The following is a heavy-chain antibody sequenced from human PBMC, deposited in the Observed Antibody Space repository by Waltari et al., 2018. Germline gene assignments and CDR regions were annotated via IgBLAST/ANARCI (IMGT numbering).Heavy chain of an antibody. CDR2: FDPEEGET. CDR3: ATPATQVSYYGMDV. D-gene: IGHD2-15*01. CDR1: GYTLTELS. J-gene: IGHJ6*02. V-gene: IGHV1-24*01. Sequence: QVQLVQSGAEVKKPGASVKVSCKVSGYTLTELSMHWVRPAPGKGLEWMGGFDPEEGETIYAQKFQGRVTMTEDTSTDTAYMELSSLRSEDTAVYYCATPATQVSYYGMDVWGQGTTVTVSS.